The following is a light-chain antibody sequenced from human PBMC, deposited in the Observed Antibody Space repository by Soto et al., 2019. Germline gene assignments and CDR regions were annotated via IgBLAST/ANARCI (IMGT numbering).Light chain of an antibody. Sequence: QSALTQPASVSGSPGQSITISCTGTSSDVGDYNYVSWYQQHPGKAPKLMIFDVSNRPSGVSNRFSGSKSGNTASLTISGLQAEDEAESYGSSYTSSSTYVFGTGTKLTVL. CDR3: SSYTSSSTYV. J-gene: IGLJ1*01. CDR1: SSDVGDYNY. V-gene: IGLV2-14*01. CDR2: DVS.